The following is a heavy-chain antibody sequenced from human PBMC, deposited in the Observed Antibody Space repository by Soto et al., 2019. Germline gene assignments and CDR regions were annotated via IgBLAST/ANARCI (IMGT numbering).Heavy chain of an antibody. D-gene: IGHD6-19*01. CDR2: INSDGSST. V-gene: IGHV3-74*01. J-gene: IGHJ3*02. CDR1: GFTFSSYW. CDR3: ARVASSGWYGDAFDI. Sequence: GWSLRLSCAASGFTFSSYWMHWVRQAPGKGLVWVSLINSDGSSTSYADSVKGRFTISRDNAKNTLYLQMNSLRAEETAVYYCARVASSGWYGDAFDIWGQGTMVTASS.